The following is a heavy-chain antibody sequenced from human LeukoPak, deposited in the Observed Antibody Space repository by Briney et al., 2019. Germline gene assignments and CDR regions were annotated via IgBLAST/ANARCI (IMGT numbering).Heavy chain of an antibody. D-gene: IGHD6-19*01. Sequence: ASETLSLTCTASGYSISSGYYWGWIRQPPGKGLEWIGSIYHSGSTYYNPSLQSRVTISVDTSKNQFSLKLSSVTAADTAVYYCARDGYSSGSRYYYYMDVWGKGTTVTVSS. J-gene: IGHJ6*03. CDR1: GYSISSGYY. CDR2: IYHSGST. CDR3: ARDGYSSGSRYYYYMDV. V-gene: IGHV4-38-2*02.